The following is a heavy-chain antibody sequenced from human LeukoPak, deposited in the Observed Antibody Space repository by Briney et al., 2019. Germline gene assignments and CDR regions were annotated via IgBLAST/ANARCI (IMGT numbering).Heavy chain of an antibody. CDR3: ARGATDFWSGYLDY. V-gene: IGHV1-69*04. CDR2: IIPILGIA. Sequence: ASVKVSCKASGGTFSSYAISWVRQAPGQGLEWMGRIIPILGIANYAQKFQGRVTITADKSTSTAYMELSSLRPEDTAVYYCARGATDFWSGYLDYWGQGTLVTVSS. D-gene: IGHD3-3*01. J-gene: IGHJ4*02. CDR1: GGTFSSYA.